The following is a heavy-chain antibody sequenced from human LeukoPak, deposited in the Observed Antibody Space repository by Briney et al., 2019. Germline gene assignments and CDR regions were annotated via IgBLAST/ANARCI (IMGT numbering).Heavy chain of an antibody. D-gene: IGHD4-23*01. Sequence: GGSLRLSCAASGFMFDEYAMHWVRQAPGKGLEWVSGISWNSDKIAYADSVKGRFTISRDNARNSLYLQMDSLRPEDTALYYCAKDTGGNGAYFYAMDVWGQGTSVTVSS. J-gene: IGHJ6*02. CDR3: AKDTGGNGAYFYAMDV. CDR2: ISWNSDKI. V-gene: IGHV3-9*01. CDR1: GFMFDEYA.